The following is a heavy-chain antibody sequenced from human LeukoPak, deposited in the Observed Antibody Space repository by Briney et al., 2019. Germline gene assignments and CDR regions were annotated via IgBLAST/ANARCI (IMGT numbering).Heavy chain of an antibody. CDR3: ARTVPHGTGDY. J-gene: IGHJ4*02. Sequence: PAGTLSLTCAVSGCSISGYYWSWIRQPPGKGLEWIAYIHYSGVTSYNPSLTRRVTISVDTSENQFSLKLSSVTAPDTAVYFCARTVPHGTGDYWGQGTLVTVSS. D-gene: IGHD1-1*01. V-gene: IGHV4-59*01. CDR2: IHYSGVT. CDR1: GCSISGYY.